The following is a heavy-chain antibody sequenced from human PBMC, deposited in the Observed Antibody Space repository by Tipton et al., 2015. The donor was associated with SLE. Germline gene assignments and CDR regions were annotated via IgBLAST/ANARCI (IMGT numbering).Heavy chain of an antibody. CDR1: GGSISSSNYY. CDR2: FYSSGNT. V-gene: IGHV4-39*07. D-gene: IGHD5-12*01. J-gene: IGHJ4*02. CDR3: ARERSGSANYFDY. Sequence: TLSLTCTVSGGSISSSNYYWGWIRQPPGKGLAWIGSFYSSGNTYYNPSLKSRVTISVDTSKNEFSLKLRSLTAADTAIYYCARERSGSANYFDYWGQGTLDTVSS.